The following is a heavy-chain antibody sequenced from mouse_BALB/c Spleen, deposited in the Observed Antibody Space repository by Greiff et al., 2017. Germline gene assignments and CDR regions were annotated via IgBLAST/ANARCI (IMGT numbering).Heavy chain of an antibody. D-gene: IGHD2-4*01. V-gene: IGHV7-3*02. CDR2: IRNKANGYTT. Sequence: DVKLQESGGGLVQPGGSLRLSCATSGFTFTDYYLSWVRQPPGKALEWLGFIRNKANGYTTKYSASVKGRFTISSDNSQSILYLQMNTLRAEDSATYYCGRGGYDYDALDDWGQGTTVTVSS. CDR1: GFTFTDYY. J-gene: IGHJ2*01. CDR3: GRGGYDYDALDD.